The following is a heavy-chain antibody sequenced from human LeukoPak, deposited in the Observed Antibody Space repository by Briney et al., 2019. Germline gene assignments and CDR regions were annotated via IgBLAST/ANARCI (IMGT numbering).Heavy chain of an antibody. CDR3: ARGYCSGGSCYPPFDY. J-gene: IGHJ4*02. V-gene: IGHV3-21*01. Sequence: GGSLRLSCAASGFTFSSYSMNWVRQAPGKGLEWVSSISSSSSYIYYADSVKGRFTISRDNAKNSLYLQMNSLRAEDTAVYYCARGYCSGGSCYPPFDYWGQGTLVTVSS. D-gene: IGHD2-15*01. CDR1: GFTFSSYS. CDR2: ISSSSSYI.